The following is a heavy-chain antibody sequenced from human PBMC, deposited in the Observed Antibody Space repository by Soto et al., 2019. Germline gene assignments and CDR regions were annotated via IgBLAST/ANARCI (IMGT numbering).Heavy chain of an antibody. CDR3: ARDVGEEKQWLVRGGY. CDR2: IIPIFGTA. V-gene: IGHV1-69*12. CDR1: GGTFSSYA. D-gene: IGHD6-19*01. J-gene: IGHJ4*02. Sequence: QVQLVQSGAEVKKPGSSVKVSCKASGGTFSSYAISWVRQAPGQGLEWMGGIIPIFGTANYAQKFQGRVTITADESTSTDYMELSSLRSEETAVYYCARDVGEEKQWLVRGGYWGQGTLFTVSS.